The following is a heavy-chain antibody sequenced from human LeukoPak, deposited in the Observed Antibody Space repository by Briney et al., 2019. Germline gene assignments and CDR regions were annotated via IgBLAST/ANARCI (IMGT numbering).Heavy chain of an antibody. CDR1: EFTFSSYW. CDR3: TRGSGGSKFDS. J-gene: IGHJ4*02. Sequence: GGSLRLSCAASEFTFSSYWMHWVRQAPGKGLVWVSRIGSDESSIRYADSVKGRFTISRDNAKNTLYLQMNILRAEDTAVYYCTRGSGGSKFDSWGQGTLVTVSS. D-gene: IGHD2-15*01. V-gene: IGHV3-74*01. CDR2: IGSDESSI.